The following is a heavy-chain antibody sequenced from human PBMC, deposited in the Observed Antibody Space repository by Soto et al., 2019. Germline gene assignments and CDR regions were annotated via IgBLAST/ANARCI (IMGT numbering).Heavy chain of an antibody. V-gene: IGHV3-30*18. CDR1: GFTFSSFA. CDR3: AKEDCSGGSCYFYFDY. CDR2: ISSDGNYK. Sequence: PGGSLRLSCAASGFTFSSFAMHWVRQAPGKGLEWVAVISSDGNYKYYPDSVKGRFTISRDSSKNTLYLQMNSLRAEDTAVYYCAKEDCSGGSCYFYFDYWGQGTLVTVSS. D-gene: IGHD2-15*01. J-gene: IGHJ4*02.